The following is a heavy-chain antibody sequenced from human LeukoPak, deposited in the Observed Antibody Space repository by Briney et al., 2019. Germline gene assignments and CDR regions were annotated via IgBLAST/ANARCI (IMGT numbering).Heavy chain of an antibody. CDR2: IRYDGSNK. CDR3: AKDRTLGYCSGGSCRYFDY. D-gene: IGHD2-15*01. Sequence: GGSLRLSCAASGFTFSSYGMHRVRQAPGKGLEWVAFIRYDGSNKYYADSVKGRFTISRDNSKNTLYLQMNSLRAEDTAVYYCAKDRTLGYCSGGSCRYFDYWGQGTLVTVSS. CDR1: GFTFSSYG. V-gene: IGHV3-30*02. J-gene: IGHJ4*02.